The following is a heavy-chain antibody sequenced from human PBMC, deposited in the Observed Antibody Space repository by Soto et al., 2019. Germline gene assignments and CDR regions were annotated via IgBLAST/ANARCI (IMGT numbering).Heavy chain of an antibody. D-gene: IGHD3-3*01. CDR2: IDPSDSYT. Sequence: GESLKISCKGSGYSFTSYWISWVRQMPGKGLEWMGRIDPSDSYTNYSPSFQGHVTISADKSISTAYLQWSSLKASDTAMYYCARLSPSAIFWAVGSHLDDYWGQGTLVTVSS. V-gene: IGHV5-10-1*01. CDR3: ARLSPSAIFWAVGSHLDDY. J-gene: IGHJ4*02. CDR1: GYSFTSYW.